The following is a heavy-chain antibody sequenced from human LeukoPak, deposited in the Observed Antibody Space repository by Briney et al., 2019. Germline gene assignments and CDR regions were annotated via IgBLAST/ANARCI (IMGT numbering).Heavy chain of an antibody. J-gene: IGHJ4*02. CDR2: VFHGGDT. Sequence: PSGTLSLTCAVSGDSFSSGHRWAWVRQSPGKGLEWIGEVFHGGDTNYNPSLKSRVSVSLDKSSNNFPLKLTSVTAADTAVYYCARVVNFQYYFDSWGQGTLVTVFS. V-gene: IGHV4-4*02. D-gene: IGHD2-15*01. CDR1: GDSFSSGHR. CDR3: ARVVNFQYYFDS.